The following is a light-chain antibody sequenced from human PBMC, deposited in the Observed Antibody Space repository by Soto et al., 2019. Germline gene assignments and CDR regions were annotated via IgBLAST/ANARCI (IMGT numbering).Light chain of an antibody. V-gene: IGLV2-14*01. J-gene: IGLJ7*01. CDR3: TSFTSRKTLI. CDR2: EVS. CDR1: SSDVGGYKF. Sequence: QSALTQPASVSGSPGQSITISCTGTSSDVGGYKFVSWYQQQPDKVPKLMIYEVSNRPSGVSNRFSGSKSGNTASLTISGLQAEDEATYYCTSFTSRKTLIFGGGTQLTVL.